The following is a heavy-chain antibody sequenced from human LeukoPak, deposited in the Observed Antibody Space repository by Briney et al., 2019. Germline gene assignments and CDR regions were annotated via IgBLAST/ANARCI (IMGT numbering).Heavy chain of an antibody. Sequence: GGSLKLSCAASGFTFSSYSMNWVRQAPGKGLEWVSSISSSSYIYYADSVKGRFTISRDNAKNSLYLQMNSLRAEDTAVYYCARVSSSWYGFDYWGQGTLVTVSS. D-gene: IGHD6-13*01. CDR1: GFTFSSYS. V-gene: IGHV3-21*01. CDR3: ARVSSSWYGFDY. CDR2: ISSSSYI. J-gene: IGHJ4*02.